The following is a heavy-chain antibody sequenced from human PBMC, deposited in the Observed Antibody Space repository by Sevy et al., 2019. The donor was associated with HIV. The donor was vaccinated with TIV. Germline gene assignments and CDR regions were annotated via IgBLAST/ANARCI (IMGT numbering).Heavy chain of an antibody. CDR3: AREKFCGGDCYYFDY. V-gene: IGHV3-20*04. CDR1: GFTFNDYD. CDR2: INWNGAGT. D-gene: IGHD2-21*02. J-gene: IGHJ4*02. Sequence: GGSLRLSCAASGFTFNDYDMSWVRQAPGKGLKWVSAINWNGAGTSYADSVKGRFTVSRDNAKNSLYLQMNTLRVEDMAFYYCAREKFCGGDCYYFDYWGQVILVTVSS.